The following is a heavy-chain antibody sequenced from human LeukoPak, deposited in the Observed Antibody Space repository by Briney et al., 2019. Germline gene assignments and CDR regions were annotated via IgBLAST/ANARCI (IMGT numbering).Heavy chain of an antibody. CDR1: GGSISSYY. V-gene: IGHV4-59*01. D-gene: IGHD3-16*02. CDR2: ISYSGST. CDR3: AKYVWGSYPTFEDY. J-gene: IGHJ4*02. Sequence: SETLSRTCTVSGGSISSYYWGWIRQPPGKGLEWLGYISYSGSTNYNPSLKSRVTISVDTSKNQCSLKLSSVTAADTAVYYCAKYVWGSYPTFEDYWGQGTLVTVSS.